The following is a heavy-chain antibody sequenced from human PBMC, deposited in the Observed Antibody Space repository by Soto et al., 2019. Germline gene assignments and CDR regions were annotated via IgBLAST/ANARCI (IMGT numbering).Heavy chain of an antibody. D-gene: IGHD3-3*01. CDR3: ARGGGVGVAGSAAFDM. CDR2: INPATGAA. J-gene: IGHJ3*02. V-gene: IGHV1-2*02. CDR1: GYPVTAYY. Sequence: QLHLVQSGAVVKKPGASVTVSCSASGYPVTAYYMHWVRQAPGRGLEWMGGINPATGAAKYTQTFLGRGPMAGDTSTSQVFMELSGLASEDTAVFYCARGGGVGVAGSAAFDMWGQGTLVTVSS.